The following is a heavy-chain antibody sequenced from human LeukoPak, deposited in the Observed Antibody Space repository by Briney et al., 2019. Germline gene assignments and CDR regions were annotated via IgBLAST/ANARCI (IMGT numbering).Heavy chain of an antibody. J-gene: IGHJ4*02. CDR3: ARDPSSVTLYFFDY. V-gene: IGHV1-2*02. CDR2: IDANNGDT. CDR1: GYTFSGNY. D-gene: IGHD4-11*01. Sequence: GASVKISCKASGYTFSGNYIHWLRQAPGQGLELMGWIDANNGDTKSAQKFQGRVTMSRDTSISTAYMDLSSLSPDDAAVYYCARDPSSVTLYFFDYWGQGTLVTVSS.